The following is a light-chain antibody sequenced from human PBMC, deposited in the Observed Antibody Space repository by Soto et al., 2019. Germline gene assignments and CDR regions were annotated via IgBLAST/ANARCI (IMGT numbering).Light chain of an antibody. CDR2: DTF. Sequence: VLTQSPATLSFSPGERATLSCRASQNSAIYLAWYQQKSGQSPRLLIYDTFNRAPGIPDRFSGSGSGTDFTLTISSLEPEDFAVYYCQQRATWPWTFGQGTTVEI. CDR3: QQRATWPWT. V-gene: IGKV3-11*01. CDR1: QNSAIY. J-gene: IGKJ1*01.